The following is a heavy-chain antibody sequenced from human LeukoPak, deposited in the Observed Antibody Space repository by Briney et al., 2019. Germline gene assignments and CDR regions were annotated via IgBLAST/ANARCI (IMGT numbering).Heavy chain of an antibody. CDR2: IYYSGST. J-gene: IGHJ4*02. CDR1: GYSISSGYF. D-gene: IGHD3-22*01. V-gene: IGHV4-38-2*02. Sequence: SETLSLTCTVSGYSISSGYFWGWIRQPPGKGLEWIGSIYYSGSTYYNPSLKSRVTISVDTSKNQFSLKLSSVTAADTAVYYCARDPWFYSDSSGYFQTWGQGTLVTVTS. CDR3: ARDPWFYSDSSGYFQT.